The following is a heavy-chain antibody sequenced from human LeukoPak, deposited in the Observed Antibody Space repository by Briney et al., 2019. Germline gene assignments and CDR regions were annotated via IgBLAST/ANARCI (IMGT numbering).Heavy chain of an antibody. CDR1: GYTFTSYG. Sequence: ASVKVSCKASGYTFTSYGISWVRQAPGQGLEWMGWISAYNGNTNYAQKLQGRATMTTDTSTSTAYMELRSLRSDDTAVYYCARAYCSSTSCPVGYDAFDIWGQGTMVTVSS. V-gene: IGHV1-18*01. CDR2: ISAYNGNT. D-gene: IGHD2-2*01. CDR3: ARAYCSSTSCPVGYDAFDI. J-gene: IGHJ3*02.